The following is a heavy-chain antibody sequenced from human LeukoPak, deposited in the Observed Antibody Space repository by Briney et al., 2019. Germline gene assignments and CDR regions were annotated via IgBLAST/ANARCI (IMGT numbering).Heavy chain of an antibody. CDR2: IYYSGST. Sequence: PPETLSLTCTVSGGSISSYYWSWIRQPPGKGLEWIGYIYYSGSTNYNPSLKSRVTISVDTSKNQFSLKLSSVTAADTAVYYCAGTSSDAFDIWGQGTMVTVSS. CDR3: AGTSSDAFDI. CDR1: GGSISSYY. V-gene: IGHV4-59*01. J-gene: IGHJ3*02.